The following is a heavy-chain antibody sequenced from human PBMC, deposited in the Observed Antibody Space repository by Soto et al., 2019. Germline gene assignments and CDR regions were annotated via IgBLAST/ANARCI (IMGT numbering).Heavy chain of an antibody. CDR2: INPEYENT. CDR1: GFSFSDNL. J-gene: IGHJ3*01. CDR3: ARDILSVGPRANAAFDD. V-gene: IGHV1-3*01. Sequence: QVQLVQSGAEVRKPGASVNISCRASGFSFSDNLINWMRQAPGQSREWMGWINPEYENTRYSHTFKGRVTISRHSSASIAYVEVSDLTSEDTAVYYCARDILSVGPRANAAFDDCGQGTMVTVSS.